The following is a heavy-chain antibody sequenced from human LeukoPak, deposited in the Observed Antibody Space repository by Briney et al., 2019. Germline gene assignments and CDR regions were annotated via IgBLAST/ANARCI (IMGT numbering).Heavy chain of an antibody. Sequence: SETLSLTCAVYGGSFSGYYWSWIRQPPGKGLEWIGEINHSGSTNYNPSLKSRVTISVDTSKNQFSLKLSSVTAADTAVYYCATSYSSGWYAGCYYYMDVWGKGTTVTVSS. CDR1: GGSFSGYY. D-gene: IGHD6-19*01. CDR3: ATSYSSGWYAGCYYYMDV. CDR2: INHSGST. J-gene: IGHJ6*03. V-gene: IGHV4-34*01.